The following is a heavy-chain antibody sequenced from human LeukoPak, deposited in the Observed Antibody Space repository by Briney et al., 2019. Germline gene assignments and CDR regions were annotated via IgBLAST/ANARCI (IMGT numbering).Heavy chain of an antibody. CDR1: GYTFTGYY. V-gene: IGHV1-2*02. D-gene: IGHD2-15*01. J-gene: IGHJ5*02. CDR3: ARVCSGGSCYPQYNWFDP. Sequence: ASVKVSCKASGYTFTGYYMHWVRQAPGQGLGWMGWINPNSGGTNYAQKFQGRVTMTRDTSISTAYMELSRLRSDDTAVYYCARVCSGGSCYPQYNWFDPWGQGTLVTVSS. CDR2: INPNSGGT.